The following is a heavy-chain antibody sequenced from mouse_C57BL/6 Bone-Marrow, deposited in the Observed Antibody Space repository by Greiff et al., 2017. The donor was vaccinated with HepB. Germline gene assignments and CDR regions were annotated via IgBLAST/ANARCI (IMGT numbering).Heavy chain of an antibody. CDR1: GYTFTSYW. CDR3: AYGNYGWFAY. V-gene: IGHV1-52*01. D-gene: IGHD2-1*01. J-gene: IGHJ3*01. CDR2: IDPSDSET. Sequence: VQLQQSGAELVRPGSSVKLSCKASGYTFTSYWMHWVKQRPIQGLEWIGNIDPSDSETHYNQKFKDKTTLTVDKSSSTAYMQLSSLTSEDSAVYYCAYGNYGWFAYWGQGTLVTVSA.